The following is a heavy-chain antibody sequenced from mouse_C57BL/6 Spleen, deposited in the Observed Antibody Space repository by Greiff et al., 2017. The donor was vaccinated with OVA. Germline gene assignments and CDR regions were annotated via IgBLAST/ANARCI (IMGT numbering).Heavy chain of an antibody. Sequence: QVQLQQPGAELVMPGASVKLSCKASGYTFTSYWMHWVKQRPGQGLEWIGEFDPSDSYTNYNQKFKGQSTLTVDKSSSTAYMQLSSLTSEDSAVYYGERKGGNYVNWYFDVWGTGTTVTVSS. CDR3: ERKGGNYVNWYFDV. CDR1: GYTFTSYW. D-gene: IGHD2-1*01. J-gene: IGHJ1*03. CDR2: FDPSDSYT. V-gene: IGHV1-69*01.